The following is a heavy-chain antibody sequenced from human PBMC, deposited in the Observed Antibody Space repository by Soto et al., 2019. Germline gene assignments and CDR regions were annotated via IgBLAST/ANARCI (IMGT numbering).Heavy chain of an antibody. V-gene: IGHV1-18*01. CDR2: ISAYNGNT. Sequence: QVQLVQSGAEVKKPGASVKVSCKASGYTFTSYGISWVRQAPGQGLEWMGWISAYNGNTNYAQKLQGRVTMTTDTSTSTAYMELRSLRSDDTAVYYCARDFIPGSIKFMVRAKNNWFDPWGQGTLVTVSS. D-gene: IGHD3-10*01. CDR1: GYTFTSYG. CDR3: ARDFIPGSIKFMVRAKNNWFDP. J-gene: IGHJ5*02.